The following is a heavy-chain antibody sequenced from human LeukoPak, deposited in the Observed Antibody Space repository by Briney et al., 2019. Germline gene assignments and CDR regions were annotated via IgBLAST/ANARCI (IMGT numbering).Heavy chain of an antibody. CDR3: AKVRTTVTTLPGDYGMDV. Sequence: GRSLRLSCAASGFTFSSYGMHWVRQAPGKGLEWVAVISYGGSNKYYADSVKGRFTISRDNSKNTLYLQMNSLRAEDTAVYYCAKVRTTVTTLPGDYGMDVWGQGTTVTVSS. CDR1: GFTFSSYG. CDR2: ISYGGSNK. D-gene: IGHD4-17*01. J-gene: IGHJ6*02. V-gene: IGHV3-30*18.